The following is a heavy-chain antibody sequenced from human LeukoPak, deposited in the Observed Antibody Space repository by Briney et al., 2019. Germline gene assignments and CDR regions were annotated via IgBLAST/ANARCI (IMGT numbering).Heavy chain of an antibody. CDR2: MYYSGST. CDR3: ARDRRQRYYYDSSGYYYGFDY. J-gene: IGHJ4*02. Sequence: SETLSLTCTVSGGSISSSSYYLAWIRQPPGKGLEWIGSMYYSGSTYYNPSLKSRVTISVDTSKNQFSLKLSSVTAADTAVYYCARDRRQRYYYDSSGYYYGFDYWGQGTLVTVSS. CDR1: GGSISSSSYY. D-gene: IGHD3-22*01. V-gene: IGHV4-39*07.